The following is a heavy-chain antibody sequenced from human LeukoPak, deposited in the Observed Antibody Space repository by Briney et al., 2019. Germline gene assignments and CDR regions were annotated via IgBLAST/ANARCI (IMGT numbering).Heavy chain of an antibody. CDR1: GGSISSGDYY. V-gene: IGHV4-30-4*01. CDR3: ARPYYYDSRIDP. CDR2: MYYSGST. Sequence: SETLSLTCTVSGGSISSGDYYWSWIRQPPGKGLEWIAYMYYSGSTYYNPSLKSRVTMSADTSKNQLSLKLSSVTAAGTAVYYCARPYYYDSRIDPWGQGILVTVSS. D-gene: IGHD3-22*01. J-gene: IGHJ5*02.